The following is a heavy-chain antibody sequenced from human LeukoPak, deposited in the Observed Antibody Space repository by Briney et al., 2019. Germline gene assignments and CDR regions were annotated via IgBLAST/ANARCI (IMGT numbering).Heavy chain of an antibody. V-gene: IGHV3-30*02. Sequence: GGSVRLSCAASGFTFSSYGMHWVRQAPGKGLEWVAFIRNDGSNRYYADSVKGRFTISRDNSKNTVYLQMNSLRGEDTALYYCVKAYTTSGTYSEPWGQGTLVTVSS. CDR1: GFTFSSYG. CDR2: IRNDGSNR. J-gene: IGHJ4*02. D-gene: IGHD1-26*01. CDR3: VKAYTTSGTYSEP.